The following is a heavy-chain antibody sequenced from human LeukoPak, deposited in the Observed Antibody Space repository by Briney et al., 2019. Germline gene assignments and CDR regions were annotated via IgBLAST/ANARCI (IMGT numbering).Heavy chain of an antibody. CDR2: INKGATHM. D-gene: IGHD3-22*01. Sequence: NPGGSLRLSCEASQFSFSSYSFNWVRQAPGQGLEWVSSINKGATHMYYADSMKGGFTVSRDNAKNSLYLQMNSLRAEDTAVYYCVRLRRNTDSSGYYYYSDYWGRGTLVTVSS. CDR1: QFSFSSYS. CDR3: VRLRRNTDSSGYYYYSDY. J-gene: IGHJ4*02. V-gene: IGHV3-21*01.